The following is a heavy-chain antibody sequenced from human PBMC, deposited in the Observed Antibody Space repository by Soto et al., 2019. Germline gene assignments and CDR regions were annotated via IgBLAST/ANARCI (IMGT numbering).Heavy chain of an antibody. CDR3: AKDKGKRYFDY. CDR2: ISDDGKTK. V-gene: IGHV3-30*18. Sequence: GGSLRLSCAASGLTFNRAGMHWVRQAPGKGLEWVALISDDGKTKYYADSVEGRFTISRDNSKDTLYLQMNSLRVEDTAVYYCAKDKGKRYFDYWGQGILVTVSS. CDR1: GLTFNRAG. J-gene: IGHJ4*02.